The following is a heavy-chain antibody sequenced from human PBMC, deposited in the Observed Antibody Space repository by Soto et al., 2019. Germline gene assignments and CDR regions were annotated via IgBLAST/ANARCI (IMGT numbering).Heavy chain of an antibody. Sequence: EVQLLESGGGLVQPGGSLRLSCAAPGFTFSTYAMSWVRQTPGKGLEWVSSISGSGGRTYYADSVKGRFTISRDNSKNTLYRQMNSLRAEDTAVYYCAKRTYCYDNTGYYPDCWGQGTLVTVSS. CDR3: AKRTYCYDNTGYYPDC. D-gene: IGHD3-22*01. CDR2: ISGSGGRT. V-gene: IGHV3-23*01. CDR1: GFTFSTYA. J-gene: IGHJ4*02.